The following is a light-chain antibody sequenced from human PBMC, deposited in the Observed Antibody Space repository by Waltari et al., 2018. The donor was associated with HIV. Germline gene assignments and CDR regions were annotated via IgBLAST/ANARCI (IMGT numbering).Light chain of an antibody. CDR1: ARPKKY. CDR2: KDI. Sequence: SYDLTQTPSVSVSPGQRARIKCSRGARPKKYSSGYRQKAGQAPILLIYKDIERPSGIPERISGSGSGTGVTLTITDVQAEDEGDYFCQSTDHDGTWLFGGGTKLTVL. J-gene: IGLJ3*02. V-gene: IGLV3-25*03. CDR3: QSTDHDGTWL.